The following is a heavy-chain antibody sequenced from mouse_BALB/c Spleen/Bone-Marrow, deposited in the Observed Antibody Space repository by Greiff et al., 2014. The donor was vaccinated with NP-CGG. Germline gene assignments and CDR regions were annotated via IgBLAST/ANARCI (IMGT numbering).Heavy chain of an antibody. Sequence: EVQLQQSGAELVKPGASVKLSCTASGFNIKDTYMHWVKQRPEQGLGWIGRIDPANGNTKYDPKFQGKATITADTSSNTAYPQLSSLTSEDTAVYYCASYYYGSSSFAYWGQGTLVTVSA. D-gene: IGHD1-1*01. J-gene: IGHJ3*01. CDR1: GFNIKDTY. V-gene: IGHV14-3*02. CDR2: IDPANGNT. CDR3: ASYYYGSSSFAY.